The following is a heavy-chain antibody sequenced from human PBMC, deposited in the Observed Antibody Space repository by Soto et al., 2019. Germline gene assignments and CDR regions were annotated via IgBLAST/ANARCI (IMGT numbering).Heavy chain of an antibody. V-gene: IGHV4-59*01. CDR3: ARARITMVREVIKYNMDV. CDR2: IYNSGST. J-gene: IGHJ6*02. CDR1: GRSISSYY. Sequence: QVQLQESGPGLVKPSETLSLTCTVSGRSISSYYWSWIRRPPGKGLEWIGYIYNSGSTHSNPSLQSRVTISVDTSKNQFSLKLSSVTAADTGIYYCARARITMVREVIKYNMDVWGQGTTVIVSS. D-gene: IGHD3-10*01.